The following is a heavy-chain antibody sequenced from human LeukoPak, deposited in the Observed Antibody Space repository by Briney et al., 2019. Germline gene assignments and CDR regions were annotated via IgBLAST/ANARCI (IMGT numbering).Heavy chain of an antibody. CDR1: GGSISTNY. CDR3: AGRPSYYYDSSGYYFAFDI. J-gene: IGHJ3*02. Sequence: SETLSLTCTVSGGSISTNYWSWIRQPPGKGLEWIGYIYYSGSTNYNPSLKSRVTISVDTSKNQFSLKLSSVTAADTAVYYCAGRPSYYYDSSGYYFAFDIWGQGTMVTVSS. V-gene: IGHV4-59*08. D-gene: IGHD3-22*01. CDR2: IYYSGST.